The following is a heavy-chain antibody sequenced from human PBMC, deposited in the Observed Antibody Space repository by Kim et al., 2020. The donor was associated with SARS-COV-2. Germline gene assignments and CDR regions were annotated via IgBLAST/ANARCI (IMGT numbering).Heavy chain of an antibody. CDR3: ATIDFWSGYVQPS. V-gene: IGHV1-24*01. D-gene: IGHD3-3*01. J-gene: IGHJ4*02. Sequence: YAQKFQGRVTMTEDTSTDTAYMGLSSLRSEDTAVYYCATIDFWSGYVQPSWGQGTLVTVSS.